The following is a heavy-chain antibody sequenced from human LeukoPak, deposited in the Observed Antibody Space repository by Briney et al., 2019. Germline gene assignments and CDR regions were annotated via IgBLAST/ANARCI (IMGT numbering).Heavy chain of an antibody. D-gene: IGHD3-22*01. V-gene: IGHV3-33*08. J-gene: IGHJ4*02. CDR3: ARAGDSSGYYQPHFDY. CDR1: GFTFRSYA. CDR2: TWFDGNYK. Sequence: GGSLRLSCAASGFTFRSYAIHWVRQAPAKGLEWVAVTWFDGNYKNYADSVKGRFTISRDNSKNTLYLQMNSLRAEDTAVYYCARAGDSSGYYQPHFDYWGQGTLVTVSS.